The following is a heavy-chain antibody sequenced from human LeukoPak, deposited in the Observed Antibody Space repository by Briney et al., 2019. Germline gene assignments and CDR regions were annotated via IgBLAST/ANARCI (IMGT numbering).Heavy chain of an antibody. CDR3: ARLYCGGDCYSLIKGWFDP. CDR2: IYHSGST. D-gene: IGHD2-21*02. V-gene: IGHV4-38-2*02. Sequence: SSETLSLTCSVSGYFISSGYYWGWIRQPPGKGLEWIGTIYHSGSTYYTDYNPSLKSRVTISVDTSKNQFSLKLSSVTAADTAVYYCARLYCGGDCYSLIKGWFDPWGQGTLVTVSS. CDR1: GYFISSGYY. J-gene: IGHJ5*02.